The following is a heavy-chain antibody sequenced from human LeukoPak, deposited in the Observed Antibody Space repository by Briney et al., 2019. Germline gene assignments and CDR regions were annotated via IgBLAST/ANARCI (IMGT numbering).Heavy chain of an antibody. Sequence: GGSLRLSCAASGFTLSSSAMTWVRQAPGKGLEWVSSLTGGSDNSEHADSVKGRFSISRDNSKNTLYLQMNSLTAEDTAVYYYVRGWQQLGSWGRGTLVTVSS. CDR3: VRGWQQLGS. V-gene: IGHV3-23*01. CDR2: LTGGSDNS. J-gene: IGHJ5*02. D-gene: IGHD1-1*01. CDR1: GFTLSSSA.